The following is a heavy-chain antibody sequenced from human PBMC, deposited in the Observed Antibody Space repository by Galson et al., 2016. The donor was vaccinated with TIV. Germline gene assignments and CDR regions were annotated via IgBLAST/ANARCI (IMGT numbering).Heavy chain of an antibody. CDR1: GLSVSINY. CDR3: ARDRVVDATYYYYYYGMDV. J-gene: IGHJ6*02. CDR2: ISDGGNT. D-gene: IGHD2-15*01. Sequence: SLRLSCAASGLSVSINYVTWVRQAPGKGLEWVSLISDGGNTYYPDSVKGRFTISRDNSKNTLYLQMNSLRVEDTAVYYCARDRVVDATYYYYYYGMDVWGQGTAVTVSS. V-gene: IGHV3-66*02.